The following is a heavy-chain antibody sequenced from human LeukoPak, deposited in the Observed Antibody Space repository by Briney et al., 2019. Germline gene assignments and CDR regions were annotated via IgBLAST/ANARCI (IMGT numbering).Heavy chain of an antibody. J-gene: IGHJ6*03. CDR2: IGGSGGST. V-gene: IGHV3-23*01. D-gene: IGHD3-3*01. CDR3: AKQGNDFWSGYSTYYYYYMDV. Sequence: GGSLRLSCAASGFTFSSYAMTWVRQAPGKGLEWVSSIGGSGGSTYYADSVKGRFTISRDNSKNTLYLQMNSVRAEDTAVYYCAKQGNDFWSGYSTYYYYYMDVWGKGTMVTVSS. CDR1: GFTFSSYA.